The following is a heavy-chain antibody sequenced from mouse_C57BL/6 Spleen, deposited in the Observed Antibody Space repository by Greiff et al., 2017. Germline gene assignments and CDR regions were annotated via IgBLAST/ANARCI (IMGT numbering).Heavy chain of an antibody. CDR3: AREGDYGSSPYYFDY. J-gene: IGHJ2*01. Sequence: EVHLVESGGGLVKPGGSLKLSCAASGFTFSSYAMSWVRQTPEKRLEWVATISDGGSYTYYPDNVKGRFTISRDNAKNNLYLQMSHLKSEDTAMYYCAREGDYGSSPYYFDYWGQGTTLTVSS. V-gene: IGHV5-4*01. CDR2: ISDGGSYT. CDR1: GFTFSSYA. D-gene: IGHD1-1*01.